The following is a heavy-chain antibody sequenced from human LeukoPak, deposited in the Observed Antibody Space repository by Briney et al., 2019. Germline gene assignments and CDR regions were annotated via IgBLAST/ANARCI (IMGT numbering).Heavy chain of an antibody. D-gene: IGHD2-21*01. CDR1: GGSISSGDYY. CDR3: ARDTQIDGVDY. V-gene: IGHV4-30-4*01. CDR2: ISYSGSS. Sequence: SQTLSLTCTVSGGSISSGDYYWSWIRQPPGKGLEWIGYISYSGSSYYNPSLKSRVTISLDTSKNQFTLKLSSVTAADTAVYYCARDTQIDGVDYWGQGTLVTVSS. J-gene: IGHJ4*02.